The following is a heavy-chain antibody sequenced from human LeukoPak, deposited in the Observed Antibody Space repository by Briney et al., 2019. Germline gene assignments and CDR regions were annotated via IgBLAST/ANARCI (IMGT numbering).Heavy chain of an antibody. CDR1: GFTFSSYS. Sequence: GGSLRVSCAASGFTFSSYSMNWVRQAPGKGLEWVSSISSSSSYIYYADSVKGRFTISRDNAKNSLYLQMNSLRAEDTAVYYCARAVTTNAFDIWGQGTMVTVSS. D-gene: IGHD1-14*01. V-gene: IGHV3-21*01. J-gene: IGHJ3*02. CDR3: ARAVTTNAFDI. CDR2: ISSSSSYI.